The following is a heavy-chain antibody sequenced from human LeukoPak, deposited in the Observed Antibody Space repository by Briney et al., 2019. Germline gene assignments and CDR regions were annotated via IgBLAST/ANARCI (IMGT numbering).Heavy chain of an antibody. D-gene: IGHD3-3*01. J-gene: IGHJ6*02. V-gene: IGHV3-21*01. CDR1: GFTFSSYS. Sequence: PGGSLRLSCAASGFTFSSYSMNWVRQAPGKGLEWVSSISSSSSYIYYADSVKGRFTISRDNAKNSLYLQMNSLRAEDTAVYYCARVSDPLEWLLSYYYYGMDVWGQGTTVTVSS. CDR3: ARVSDPLEWLLSYYYYGMDV. CDR2: ISSSSSYI.